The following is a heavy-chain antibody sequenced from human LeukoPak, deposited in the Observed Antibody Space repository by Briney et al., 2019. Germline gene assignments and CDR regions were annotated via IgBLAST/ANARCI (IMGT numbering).Heavy chain of an antibody. CDR1: GNNLREVS. J-gene: IGHJ5*02. V-gene: IGHV1-24*01. CDR3: ASQAIFPANWFDP. CDR2: FDPEDGET. D-gene: IGHD3-3*01. Sequence: ASVKVSCKIFGNNLREVSMNWVRQAPGKGLEWMGGFDPEDGETIYAQKFQGRVTMTEDTSTDTAYMELSSLRSEDTAVYYCASQAIFPANWFDPWGQGTLVTVSS.